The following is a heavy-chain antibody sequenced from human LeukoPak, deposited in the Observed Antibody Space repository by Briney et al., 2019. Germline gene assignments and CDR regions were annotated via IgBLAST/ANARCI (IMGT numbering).Heavy chain of an antibody. V-gene: IGHV4-39*07. CDR1: GGSISSGSYY. J-gene: IGHJ4*02. Sequence: PSQTLSLTCTVSGGSISSGSYYWGWIRQPPGKGLEWIGSIYHSGSTHYNPSLKSRVTISVDTSRNQFSLKLRSVTAADTAVYFCARDVTSRGYFDYWGQGSPVTVSS. D-gene: IGHD1-14*01. CDR3: ARDVTSRGYFDY. CDR2: IYHSGST.